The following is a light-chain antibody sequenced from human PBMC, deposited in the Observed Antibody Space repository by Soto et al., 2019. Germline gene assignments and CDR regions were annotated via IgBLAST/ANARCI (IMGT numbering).Light chain of an antibody. CDR3: SSYTSSSTRV. V-gene: IGLV2-14*01. J-gene: IGLJ3*02. CDR1: SSDVGGYNY. Sequence: QSALTQPASVSGSPGQSITISCTGTSSDVGGYNYVSWYQQHPGKAPKLMIYEVSNRPSGVSNRFSGSKSGNTASLTIAGLQAEDGADYYRSSYTSSSTRVFGGGTQLTVL. CDR2: EVS.